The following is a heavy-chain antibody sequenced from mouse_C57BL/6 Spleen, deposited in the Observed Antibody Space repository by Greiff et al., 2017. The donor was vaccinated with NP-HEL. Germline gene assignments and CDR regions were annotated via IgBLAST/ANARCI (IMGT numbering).Heavy chain of an antibody. CDR1: GYTFTSYW. CDR3: ARYDLYWYFDV. D-gene: IGHD2-12*01. CDR2: IDPSDSYT. Sequence: QVQLQQPGAELVKPGASVKLSCKASGYTFTSYWMQWVQQRPGQGLEWIGEIDPSDSYTNYNQKFKGKATLTVDTSSSTAYMQLSSLTSEDSAVYYCARYDLYWYFDVWGTGTTVTVSS. J-gene: IGHJ1*03. V-gene: IGHV1-50*01.